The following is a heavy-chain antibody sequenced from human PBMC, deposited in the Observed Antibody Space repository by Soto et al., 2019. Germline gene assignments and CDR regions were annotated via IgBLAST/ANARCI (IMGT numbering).Heavy chain of an antibody. V-gene: IGHV1-69*13. CDR1: GGTVSSYR. Sequence: SLKFSCKASGGTVSSYRINWVRQAPGQGLEGVGGIVPIYRTADYAQKFQGRVTITADESARTSYMELRSLKSQDTAVYYCVRDSGAKLSSSWGQGTLVTVSS. J-gene: IGHJ4*02. CDR3: VRDSGAKLSSS. D-gene: IGHD6-13*01. CDR2: IVPIYRTA.